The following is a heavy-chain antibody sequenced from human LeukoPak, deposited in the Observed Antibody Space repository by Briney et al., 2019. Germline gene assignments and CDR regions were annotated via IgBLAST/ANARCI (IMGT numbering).Heavy chain of an antibody. CDR3: AKRDAVADFFDY. D-gene: IGHD6-19*01. Sequence: GGSLRLSCSASGFTFSSYAMSWVRQAPGKGLEWVSAISGSGGSTYYADSVKGRFTISRDNSKNTLYLQMNSLRAEDTAVYYCAKRDAVADFFDYWGQGTLVTVSS. J-gene: IGHJ4*02. CDR1: GFTFSSYA. V-gene: IGHV3-23*01. CDR2: ISGSGGST.